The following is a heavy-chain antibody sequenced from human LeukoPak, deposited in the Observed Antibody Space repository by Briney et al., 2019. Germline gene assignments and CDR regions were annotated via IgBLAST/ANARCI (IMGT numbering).Heavy chain of an antibody. CDR1: GFTFSSYA. V-gene: IGHV3-30-3*01. D-gene: IGHD1-26*01. CDR3: AKARRWELLETQGYDD. Sequence: GRSLRLSCAASGFTFSSYAMHWVRQAPGKGLEWVAVISYDGSNKYYADSVKGRFTISRDNSKNTLYLQMNSLRAEDTAVYYCAKARRWELLETQGYDDWGQGTLVTVSS. CDR2: ISYDGSNK. J-gene: IGHJ4*02.